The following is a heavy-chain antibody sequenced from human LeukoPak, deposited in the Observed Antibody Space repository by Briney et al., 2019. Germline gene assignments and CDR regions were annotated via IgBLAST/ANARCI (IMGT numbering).Heavy chain of an antibody. CDR2: IGTVGDT. J-gene: IGHJ1*01. D-gene: IGHD4-23*01. CDR1: GFTFNTYD. CDR3: ATPVVTDFEYFQH. V-gene: IGHV3-13*01. Sequence: PGGSLRLSCAASGFTFNTYDMHWVRQASGKGLEWVSSIGTVGDTYYAGSVKGRFTISREDAKRSLYLQMNSLRAGDTAVYYCATPVVTDFEYFQHWGQGTLVTVSS.